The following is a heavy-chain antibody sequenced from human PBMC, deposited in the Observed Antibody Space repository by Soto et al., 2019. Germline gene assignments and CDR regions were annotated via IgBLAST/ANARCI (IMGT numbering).Heavy chain of an antibody. J-gene: IGHJ6*02. D-gene: IGHD3-3*01. Sequence: PSQTLSLTCAISGDSVSSNSAAWNWIRQSPSRGLEWLGRTYYRSKWYNDYAVSVKSRITINPDTSKNQFSLQLNSVTPEDTAVYYCARDHDFWSLRKYYYYGMDVWGQGTTVTASS. CDR1: GDSVSSNSAA. CDR2: TYYRSKWYN. CDR3: ARDHDFWSLRKYYYYGMDV. V-gene: IGHV6-1*01.